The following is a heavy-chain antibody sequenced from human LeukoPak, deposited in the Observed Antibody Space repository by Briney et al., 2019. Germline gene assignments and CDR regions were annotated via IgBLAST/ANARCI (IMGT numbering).Heavy chain of an antibody. CDR1: GGTFSSYA. J-gene: IGHJ6*02. D-gene: IGHD3-22*01. V-gene: IGHV1-69*13. Sequence: SVKVSCKASGGTFSSYAISWVRQAPGQGLEWMGGIIPIFGTANYAQKFQGRVTITADESTSTAYMELSSLRSEDTAVYYCARVPYYYDSSGYYYYYYGMDVWGQGTTVTVSS. CDR2: IIPIFGTA. CDR3: ARVPYYYDSSGYYYYYYGMDV.